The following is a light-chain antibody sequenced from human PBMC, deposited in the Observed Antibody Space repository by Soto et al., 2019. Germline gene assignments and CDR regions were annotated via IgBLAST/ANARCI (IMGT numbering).Light chain of an antibody. CDR1: SSDVGGYDY. V-gene: IGLV2-8*01. Sequence: QSALTQPPSASGSPGQSVTMSCTGTSSDVGGYDYVSWYQQHAGKAPRLMIYEVNKRPSGVPDRFSGSKSGNTASLTVSGLQVDEEADYYCSSYAGNRVIFGGGTKVTVL. CDR2: EVN. J-gene: IGLJ2*01. CDR3: SSYAGNRVI.